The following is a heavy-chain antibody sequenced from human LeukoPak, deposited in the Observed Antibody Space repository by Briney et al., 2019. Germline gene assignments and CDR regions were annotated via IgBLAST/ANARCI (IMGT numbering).Heavy chain of an antibody. CDR2: IYYSGST. J-gene: IGHJ5*02. CDR3: ARDQENNWFDP. V-gene: IGHV4-59*01. Sequence: PSETLSLTCTVSGGSISSYYWSWIRQPPGKGLEWIGYIYYSGSTNYNPSLKSRVTISVDTSKNQFSLKLSSVTAADTAVYYCARDQENNWFDPWGQGTLVTVSS. CDR1: GGSISSYY.